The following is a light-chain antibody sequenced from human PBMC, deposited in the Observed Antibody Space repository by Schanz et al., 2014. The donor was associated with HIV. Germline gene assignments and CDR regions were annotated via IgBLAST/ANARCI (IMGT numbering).Light chain of an antibody. CDR1: SGNIGSQF. V-gene: IGLV6-57*03. J-gene: IGLJ2*01. Sequence: NFMLTQPHSVSASPGKTITIACTRSSGNIGSQFVQWYQHRPGSAPIVVIFGNDKRPPGVPDRFSGSVDISSNSASLTISGLKTEDEADYICQSPDSDSPGVFGGGTKLTVL. CDR3: QSPDSDSPGV. CDR2: GND.